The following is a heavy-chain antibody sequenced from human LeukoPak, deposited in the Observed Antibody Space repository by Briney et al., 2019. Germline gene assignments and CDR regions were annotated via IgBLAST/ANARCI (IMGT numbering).Heavy chain of an antibody. J-gene: IGHJ1*01. CDR2: ISAYNGNT. V-gene: IGHV1-18*01. CDR3: AKGSIMGATEYFQH. Sequence: GASVRVSCKASGYTFTSYGISWVRQAPGQGLEWMGWISAYNGNTNYAQKLQGRVTMTTDTSTSTAYMELSRLRSDDTAVYYCAKGSIMGATEYFQHWGQGTLVTVSS. CDR1: GYTFTSYG. D-gene: IGHD1-26*01.